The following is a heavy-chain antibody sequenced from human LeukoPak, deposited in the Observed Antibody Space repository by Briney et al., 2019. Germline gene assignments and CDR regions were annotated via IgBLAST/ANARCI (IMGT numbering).Heavy chain of an antibody. CDR1: GGSFSGYY. CDR3: ARAPYGDYELDY. D-gene: IGHD4-17*01. Sequence: PSETLSFTCAVYGGSFSGYYWSWIRQPPGKGLEWIGEINHSGSTNYNPSLKSRVTISVDTSKNQFSLKLSSVTAADTAVYYCARAPYGDYELDYWGQGTLVTVSS. J-gene: IGHJ4*02. CDR2: INHSGST. V-gene: IGHV4-34*01.